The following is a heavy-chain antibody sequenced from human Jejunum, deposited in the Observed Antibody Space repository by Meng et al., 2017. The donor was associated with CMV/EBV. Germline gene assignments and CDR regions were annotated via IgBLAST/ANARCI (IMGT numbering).Heavy chain of an antibody. Sequence: AASGFTITTYSIHWVRRAPGKGLEWVAGISHEGTTQYLADSVKGRFSVSRDTSKNTLYLQMNSLTTEDTAVYYCARGKRFTTYFDSWGRGALVTVSS. J-gene: IGHJ4*02. CDR1: GFTITTYS. CDR3: ARGKRFTTYFDS. CDR2: ISHEGTTQ. D-gene: IGHD1-26*01. V-gene: IGHV3-30*04.